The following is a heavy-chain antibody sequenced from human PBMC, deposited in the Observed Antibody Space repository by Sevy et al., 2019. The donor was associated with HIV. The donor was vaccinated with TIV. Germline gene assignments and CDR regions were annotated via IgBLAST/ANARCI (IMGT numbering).Heavy chain of an antibody. CDR3: ARENSNVNYRFYGMYV. CDR2: ISAYNGNT. J-gene: IGHJ6*02. V-gene: IGHV1-18*01. CDR1: GYTFTSYG. Sequence: ASVKVSGKTSGYTFTSYGVSWVRQAPGQGLEWMGWISAYNGNTKYVQKFQGRVTMTTDTSTITAYMELRSPRSDDTAVYYCARENSNVNYRFYGMYVWGQGTTVTVSS. D-gene: IGHD4-4*01.